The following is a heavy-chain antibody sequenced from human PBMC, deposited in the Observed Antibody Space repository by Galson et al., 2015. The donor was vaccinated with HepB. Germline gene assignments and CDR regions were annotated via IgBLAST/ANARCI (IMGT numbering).Heavy chain of an antibody. Sequence: SLRLSCAASGFTFSSYSMNWVRQAPGKGLEWVSSISSSSSYIYYADSVKGRFTISRDNAKNSLYLQMNSLRAEDTAVYYCAREGVPTYIVVVPAAMDYWGQGTLVTVSS. J-gene: IGHJ4*02. D-gene: IGHD2-2*01. V-gene: IGHV3-21*01. CDR1: GFTFSSYS. CDR3: AREGVPTYIVVVPAAMDY. CDR2: ISSSSSYI.